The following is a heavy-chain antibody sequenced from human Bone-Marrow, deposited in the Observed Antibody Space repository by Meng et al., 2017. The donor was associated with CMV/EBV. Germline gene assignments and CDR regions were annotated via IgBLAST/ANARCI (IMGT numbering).Heavy chain of an antibody. CDR2: INPSGGST. Sequence: ASVKVSCKASGYTFTGYYMHWVRQAPGQGLEWMGIINPSGGSTSYAQKFQGRVTMTRDTSTSTVYMELSSLRSEDTAVYYCARDGYCSSTSCYGWFDPWGQGTLVTVSS. V-gene: IGHV1-46*01. CDR1: GYTFTGYY. CDR3: ARDGYCSSTSCYGWFDP. D-gene: IGHD2-2*01. J-gene: IGHJ5*02.